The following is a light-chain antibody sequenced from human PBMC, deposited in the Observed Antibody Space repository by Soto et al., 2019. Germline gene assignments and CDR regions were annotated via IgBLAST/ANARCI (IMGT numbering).Light chain of an antibody. CDR2: GAS. CDR1: QSISNNY. J-gene: IGKJ2*01. Sequence: ENVLTQSPGTLSLSPGERATLSCRTSQSISNNYLAWYQQKRGQAPRRLIYGASSRATGIPDRFSGSGSGTDFTITISRLEPEDFAVYYCEQYGDYPETFAQGTSLEI. V-gene: IGKV3-20*01. CDR3: EQYGDYPET.